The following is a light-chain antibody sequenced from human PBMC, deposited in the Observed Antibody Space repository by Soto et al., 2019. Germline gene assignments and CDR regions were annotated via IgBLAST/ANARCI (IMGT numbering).Light chain of an antibody. J-gene: IGLJ2*01. CDR2: SNN. V-gene: IGLV1-44*01. Sequence: QSVLTQPPSASGTPGQRVTISCSGSSSNIGSNTVNWYQQLPGTAPKVLIYSNNQRPSGVPDRFSGSKSGTSASLAISGLQSGDEADYYCAAWDDSLNGVAFGGGTKVTVL. CDR3: AAWDDSLNGVA. CDR1: SSNIGSNT.